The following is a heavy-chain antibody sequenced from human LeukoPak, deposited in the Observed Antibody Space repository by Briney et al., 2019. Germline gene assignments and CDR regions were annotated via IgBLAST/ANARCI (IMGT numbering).Heavy chain of an antibody. CDR2: IYHSGST. J-gene: IGHJ4*02. Sequence: SETLSLTCIVSGYSISSGYYWGWIRQPPGKGLEWIGNIYHSGSTYYNPSLKSRVTISVDTSKNQFSLKLSSVTAADTAVYYCARVGWLGFDYWGQGTLVTVSS. D-gene: IGHD6-19*01. CDR3: ARVGWLGFDY. CDR1: GYSISSGYY. V-gene: IGHV4-38-2*02.